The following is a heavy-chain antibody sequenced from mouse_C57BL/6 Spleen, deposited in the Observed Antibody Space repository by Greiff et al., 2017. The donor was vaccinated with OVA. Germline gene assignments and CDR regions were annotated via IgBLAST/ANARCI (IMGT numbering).Heavy chain of an antibody. CDR1: GFTFSDYG. Sequence: EVKLMESGGGLVKPGGSLKLSCAASGFTFSDYGMHWVRQAPEKGLEWVAYISSGSSTIYYADTVKGRFTISRDNAKNTLFLQMTSLRSEDTAMYYCARTEGWYFDVWGTGTTVTVSS. CDR3: ARTEGWYFDV. CDR2: ISSGSSTI. J-gene: IGHJ1*03. V-gene: IGHV5-17*01.